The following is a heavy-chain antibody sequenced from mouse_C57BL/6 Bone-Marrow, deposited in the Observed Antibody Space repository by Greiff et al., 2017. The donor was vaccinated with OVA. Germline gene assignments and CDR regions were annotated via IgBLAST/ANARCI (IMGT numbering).Heavy chain of an antibody. CDR3: ARPTLYYYAMDY. Sequence: QVQLKESGAELARPGASVKLSCKASGYTFTSYGISWVKQRTGQGLEWIGEIYPRSGNTYYNEKFKGKATLTADKSSSKAYMELRSLTSEDSAVYFCARPTLYYYAMDYWGQGTSVTVSS. J-gene: IGHJ4*01. CDR2: IYPRSGNT. CDR1: GYTFTSYG. V-gene: IGHV1-81*01.